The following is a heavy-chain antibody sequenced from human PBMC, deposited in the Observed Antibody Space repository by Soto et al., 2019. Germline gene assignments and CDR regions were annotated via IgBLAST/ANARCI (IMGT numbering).Heavy chain of an antibody. D-gene: IGHD2-2*01. V-gene: IGHV3-9*01. CDR3: ASLGYCISTSCPDDAFDI. CDR1: GFTFDDYA. Sequence: GGSLRLSCAASGFTFDDYAMHWVRQAPGKGLEWVSGISWNSGSIGYADSVKGRFTISRDNAKNSLYLQMNSLRAEDTALYYCASLGYCISTSCPDDAFDIWGQGTMVTVSS. CDR2: ISWNSGSI. J-gene: IGHJ3*02.